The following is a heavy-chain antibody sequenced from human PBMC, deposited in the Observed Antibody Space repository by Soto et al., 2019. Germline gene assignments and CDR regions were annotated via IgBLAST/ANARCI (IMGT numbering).Heavy chain of an antibody. V-gene: IGHV4-34*01. D-gene: IGHD3-16*01. Sequence: PSETLSLTCAVYGGSSSGYYWSWIRQPPGKGLEWIGEINHSGSTNYNPSLKSRVTISVDTSKNQFSLKLSSVTAADTAVYYCARGVWGNGLLLRWFDPWGQGTLVTVSS. CDR1: GGSSSGYY. CDR3: ARGVWGNGLLLRWFDP. CDR2: INHSGST. J-gene: IGHJ5*02.